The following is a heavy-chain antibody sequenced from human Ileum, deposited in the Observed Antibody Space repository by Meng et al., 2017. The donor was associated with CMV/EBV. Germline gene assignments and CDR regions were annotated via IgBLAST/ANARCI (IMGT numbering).Heavy chain of an antibody. Sequence: GESLKISCAASGFSFTIYAMTWVRQAPGKGPEWVSVIYNDGSTSYAASVKGRFTISRDTSKNTVSLQMNSLRAEDTAVYYCLRSFDFWSFDGWGQGTTVTVSS. CDR2: IYNDGST. D-gene: IGHD3-3*01. CDR1: GFSFTIYA. V-gene: IGHV3-23*03. CDR3: LRSFDFWSFDG. J-gene: IGHJ6*02.